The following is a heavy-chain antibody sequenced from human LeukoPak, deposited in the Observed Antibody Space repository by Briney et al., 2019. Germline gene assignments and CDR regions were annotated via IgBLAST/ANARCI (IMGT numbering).Heavy chain of an antibody. CDR3: ARDTRSGYYYDSSGLDI. Sequence: SETLSLTCTVSGGSISSGSYYWSWIRQPAGTGLEWIGRIYTSGSTNYNPSLKSRVTISVDTSKNQFSLKLSSVTAADTAVYYCARDTRSGYYYDSSGLDIWGQGTMVTVSS. D-gene: IGHD3-22*01. CDR2: IYTSGST. V-gene: IGHV4-61*02. CDR1: GGSISSGSYY. J-gene: IGHJ3*02.